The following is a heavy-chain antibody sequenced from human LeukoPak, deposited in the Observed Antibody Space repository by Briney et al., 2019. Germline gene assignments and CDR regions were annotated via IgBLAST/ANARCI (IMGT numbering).Heavy chain of an antibody. Sequence: SETLSLTCTVSGASISSGSYYWNWIRQPAGKGLEWIGRFYASGSTNYSPSLKSRVSISADTSKNQFSLKVISVTAADTAVYYCARENDNWGSRFDYWGRGTLVTVSS. V-gene: IGHV4-61*02. CDR3: ARENDNWGSRFDY. CDR2: FYASGST. D-gene: IGHD7-27*01. CDR1: GASISSGSYY. J-gene: IGHJ4*02.